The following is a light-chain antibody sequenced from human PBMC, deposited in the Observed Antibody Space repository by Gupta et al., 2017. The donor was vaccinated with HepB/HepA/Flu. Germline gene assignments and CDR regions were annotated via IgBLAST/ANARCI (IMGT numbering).Light chain of an antibody. V-gene: IGLV1-44*01. CDR3: ATWDDSLNGYVV. Sequence: QSVLPPPPSVSGTPGQRVTISCPGTRSNIGSNTVNWYQQVPGTAPKLPIHTNNQRPSGVPDRFSGSKSGTSASLAISGLQSEDEADYYCATWDDSLNGYVVFGGGTKLTVL. CDR2: TNN. CDR1: RSNIGSNT. J-gene: IGLJ2*01.